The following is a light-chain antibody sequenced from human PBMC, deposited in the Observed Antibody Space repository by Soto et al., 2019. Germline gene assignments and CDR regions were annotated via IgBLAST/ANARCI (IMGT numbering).Light chain of an antibody. V-gene: IGLV4-60*02. CDR3: ETWDSNTRV. J-gene: IGLJ2*01. Sequence: QLVLTQSSSASASLGSSVKLTCTLSSGHSNDIIAWHQQQPGKAPRYLMKLEGSGSYNKGSGVPDRFSGSSSGADRYLTISSLQFEDEADYYCETWDSNTRVFGGGTKLTVL. CDR2: LEGSGSY. CDR1: SGHSNDI.